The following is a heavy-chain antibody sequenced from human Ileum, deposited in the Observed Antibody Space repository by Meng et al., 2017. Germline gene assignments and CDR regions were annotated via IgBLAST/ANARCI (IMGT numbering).Heavy chain of an antibody. J-gene: IGHJ4*02. Sequence: QVHLQESGPGLVQLSGTLSLTCAVSGVSISSAIWWGWVRQPPGKGLEWIGEIFQSGSTNYNPSLKSRVSISVDKSKNHLSLSLSSVTAADTAVYYCAKAAAYNLDIWGQGALVTVSS. CDR1: GVSISSAIW. D-gene: IGHD1-14*01. CDR3: AKAAAYNLDI. CDR2: IFQSGST. V-gene: IGHV4-4*02.